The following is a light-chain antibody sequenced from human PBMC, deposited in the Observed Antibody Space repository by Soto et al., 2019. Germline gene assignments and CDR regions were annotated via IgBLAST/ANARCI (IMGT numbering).Light chain of an antibody. Sequence: QSALTQPASVSGSPGQSITISCTGTSRDVGTYNLVSWYQQHPGKAPKLIIYEGNKRPSGVSNRFSGSKSGNTASLTISGLQAEDEADYYCCSDAGYSNVFGTGTKLTVL. V-gene: IGLV2-23*01. CDR1: SRDVGTYNL. J-gene: IGLJ1*01. CDR2: EGN. CDR3: CSDAGYSNV.